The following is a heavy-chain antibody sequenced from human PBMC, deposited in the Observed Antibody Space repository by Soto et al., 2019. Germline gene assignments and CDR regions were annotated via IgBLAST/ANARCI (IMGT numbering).Heavy chain of an antibody. J-gene: IGHJ6*02. Sequence: GGSLILSCAAPGFTFSSYCMHWVRQAPGKGLEWVAVISYDGSNKYYADSVKGRFTISRDNSKSTLYLQMNSLRAEDTAVYYCAKDYYYGMDVWGQGTTVTGSS. V-gene: IGHV3-30*18. CDR2: ISYDGSNK. CDR1: GFTFSSYC. CDR3: AKDYYYGMDV.